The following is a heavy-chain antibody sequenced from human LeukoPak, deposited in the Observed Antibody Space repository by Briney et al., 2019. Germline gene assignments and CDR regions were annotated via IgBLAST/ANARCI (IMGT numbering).Heavy chain of an antibody. CDR3: AREQWELMDAFDI. Sequence: ASLKVSCKASGYTFTGYYMHWVRQAPGQGLEWMGRINPNSGGTNYAQKFQGRVTMTRDTSISTAYMELSRLRSDDTAVYYCAREQWELMDAFDIWGQGTMVTVSS. J-gene: IGHJ3*02. D-gene: IGHD1-26*01. CDR2: INPNSGGT. V-gene: IGHV1-2*06. CDR1: GYTFTGYY.